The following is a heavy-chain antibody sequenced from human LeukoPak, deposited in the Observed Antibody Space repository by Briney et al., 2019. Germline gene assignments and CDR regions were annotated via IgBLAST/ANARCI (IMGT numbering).Heavy chain of an antibody. J-gene: IGHJ4*02. D-gene: IGHD3-22*01. V-gene: IGHV3-30-3*01. Sequence: PGRSLRLSCAASGFTFSSYAMHWVRQAPGKGLEWLAVISYDGSNKYYADSVKGRFTISRDNSKNTLYLQMNSLRAEDTAVYYCARGSYYDSSGYPDYWGQGTLVTVSS. CDR2: ISYDGSNK. CDR3: ARGSYYDSSGYPDY. CDR1: GFTFSSYA.